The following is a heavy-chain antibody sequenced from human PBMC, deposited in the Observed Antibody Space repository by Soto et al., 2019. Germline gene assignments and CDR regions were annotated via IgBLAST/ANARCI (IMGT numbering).Heavy chain of an antibody. CDR3: ERDGSLEWLYYYYYGMDV. J-gene: IGHJ6*02. Sequence: ASVKVSCKASGYTFTSYGISWVRQAPGQGLEWMGWISAYNGNTNYAQKLQGRVTMTTDTSTSTAYMELRSLRSDDTAVYYCERDGSLEWLYYYYYGMDVWGQGTTVTVSS. V-gene: IGHV1-18*01. D-gene: IGHD3-3*01. CDR1: GYTFTSYG. CDR2: ISAYNGNT.